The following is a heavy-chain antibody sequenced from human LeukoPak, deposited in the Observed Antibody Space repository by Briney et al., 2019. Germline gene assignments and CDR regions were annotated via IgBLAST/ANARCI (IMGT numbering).Heavy chain of an antibody. CDR3: ARWELQFSYAFDI. D-gene: IGHD1-26*01. CDR1: GFTFSNAW. CDR2: IYSGGST. J-gene: IGHJ3*02. V-gene: IGHV3-53*01. Sequence: GGSLRLSCAASGFTFSNAWMSWVRQAPGKGLEWVSVIYSGGSTYYADSGKGRFTISRDNSKNTLYFQMNSLRAEDTAVYYCARWELQFSYAFDIWGQGTMVTVSS.